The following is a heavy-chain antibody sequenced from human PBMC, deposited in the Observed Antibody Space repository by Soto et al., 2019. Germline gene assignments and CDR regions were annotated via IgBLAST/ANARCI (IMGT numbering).Heavy chain of an antibody. CDR1: GFTFSSYG. D-gene: IGHD3-9*01. CDR2: ISYDGSNK. J-gene: IGHJ4*02. Sequence: GGSLRLSCAASGFTFSSYGMHWVRQAPGKGLEWVAVISYDGSNKYDADSVKGRFTISRDNSKNTLYLQMNSLRAEDTAVYYCAKGDYDILTGYILWGQGTLVTSPQ. CDR3: AKGDYDILTGYIL. V-gene: IGHV3-30*18.